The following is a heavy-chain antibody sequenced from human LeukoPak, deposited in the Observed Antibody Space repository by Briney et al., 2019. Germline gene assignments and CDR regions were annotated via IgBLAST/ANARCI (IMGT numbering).Heavy chain of an antibody. CDR1: GYTFTSYA. CDR2: INAGNGNT. Sequence: GASVKVSCTASGYTFTSYAIHWVRQAPGQRLEWIGWINAGNGNTKYSQKFQGRVTITRDTFASTAYMELSSLRSEDTAVYYCARDRGRYCSGGSCYFVDWFDPWGQGTLVTVSS. V-gene: IGHV1-3*01. CDR3: ARDRGRYCSGGSCYFVDWFDP. J-gene: IGHJ5*02. D-gene: IGHD2-15*01.